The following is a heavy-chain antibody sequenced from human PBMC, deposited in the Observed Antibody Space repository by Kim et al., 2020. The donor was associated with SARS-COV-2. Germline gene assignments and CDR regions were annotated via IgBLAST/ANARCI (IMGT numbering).Heavy chain of an antibody. J-gene: IGHJ4*02. Sequence: YADSVQGRFTISRDNAKNSLYLQMNSLRAEDTAVYYCARVRGYSGYDLPYWGQGTLVTVSS. CDR3: ARVRGYSGYDLPY. V-gene: IGHV3-21*01. D-gene: IGHD5-12*01.